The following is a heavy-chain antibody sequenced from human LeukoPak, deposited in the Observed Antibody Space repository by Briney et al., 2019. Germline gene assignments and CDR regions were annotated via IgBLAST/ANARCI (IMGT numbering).Heavy chain of an antibody. D-gene: IGHD2-2*01. CDR1: GGSFSGYY. V-gene: IGHV4-34*01. J-gene: IGHJ3*02. Sequence: SETLSLTCAVYGGSFSGYYWSWIRQPPGKGLEWIGEINHSGSTNYNPSLKSRVTISVDTSKNQFSLKLSSVTAADTAVYYCARGGDPRYCSSTSCFFYALDIWGQGTMVTVSS. CDR3: ARGGDPRYCSSTSCFFYALDI. CDR2: INHSGST.